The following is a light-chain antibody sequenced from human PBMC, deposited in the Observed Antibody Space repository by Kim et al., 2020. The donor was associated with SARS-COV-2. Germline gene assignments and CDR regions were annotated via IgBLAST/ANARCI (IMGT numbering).Light chain of an antibody. CDR2: AAS. CDR1: QDIANY. CDR3: QQYDTFTII. V-gene: IGKV1-16*01. J-gene: IGKJ5*01. Sequence: DIQMTQSPSSLSASVGDTVTITCRASQDIANYLAWHQQKPGKAPKSLMYAASTLENGVPSRFSGSGSGTDFTLTINSVQPEDFATYYCQQYDTFTIIFGQGTRLEIK.